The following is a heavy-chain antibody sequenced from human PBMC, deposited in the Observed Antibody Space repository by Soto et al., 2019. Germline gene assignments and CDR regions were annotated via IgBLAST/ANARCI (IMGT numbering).Heavy chain of an antibody. Sequence: QVQLQQWGAGLLKPSETLSLTCAVYGGSFSGYYWSWIRQPPGKGLEWIGEINHSGSTNYNPSLKSRVTISVDTSKNQFSLKMSSVTAADTAVYYCARKIVLVAATPGWFDPWGQGTLVTVSS. D-gene: IGHD2-15*01. J-gene: IGHJ5*02. CDR2: INHSGST. CDR3: ARKIVLVAATPGWFDP. CDR1: GGSFSGYY. V-gene: IGHV4-34*01.